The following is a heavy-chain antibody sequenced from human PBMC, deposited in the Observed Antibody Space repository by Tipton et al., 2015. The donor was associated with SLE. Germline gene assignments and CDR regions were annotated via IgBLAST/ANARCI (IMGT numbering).Heavy chain of an antibody. D-gene: IGHD6-13*01. CDR3: ARALSSSWYYFDY. Sequence: SLRLSCAASGFTFSSYSMNWVRLAPGKGLEWVSSISSSSSYIYYADSVKGRFTISRDNAKNSLYLQMNSLRAEDTAVYYCARALSSSWYYFDYWGQGTLVTASS. CDR1: GFTFSSYS. J-gene: IGHJ4*02. CDR2: ISSSSSYI. V-gene: IGHV3-21*03.